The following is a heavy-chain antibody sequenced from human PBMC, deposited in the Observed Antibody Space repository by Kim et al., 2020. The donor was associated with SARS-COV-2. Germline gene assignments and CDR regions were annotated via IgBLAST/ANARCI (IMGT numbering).Heavy chain of an antibody. CDR1: GFAVYRFA. CDR2: INNNNGKK. Sequence: GGSLRLSCAASGFAVYRFAMNWARQASGKGLEWIPAINNNNGKKYYQDSVKGRFTISSDESKNIVYLHMNSLRVEDTAVYYCAKDHPSPGWPTVGDWGQG. V-gene: IGHV3-23*05. J-gene: IGHJ1*01. CDR3: AKDHPSPGWPTVGD. D-gene: IGHD6-19*01.